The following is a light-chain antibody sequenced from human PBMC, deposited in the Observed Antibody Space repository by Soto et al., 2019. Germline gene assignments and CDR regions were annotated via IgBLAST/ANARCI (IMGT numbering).Light chain of an antibody. J-gene: IGKJ1*01. CDR2: AAS. Sequence: DIQMTQSPSSLSASVGDRVTITCRASQGIRTDLGWYQQKPGKAPKRLIYAASSLQSGVPSRFSGSGSGTEFTLTISSLQPEDCATYYCLQHKSYPRTFGQGTKVEIK. CDR1: QGIRTD. V-gene: IGKV1-17*01. CDR3: LQHKSYPRT.